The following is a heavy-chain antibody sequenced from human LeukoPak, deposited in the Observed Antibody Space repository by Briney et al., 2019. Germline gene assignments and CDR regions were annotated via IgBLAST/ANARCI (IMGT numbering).Heavy chain of an antibody. D-gene: IGHD6-13*01. Sequence: ASVKVSCKVSGYTLTELSMHWVRQAPGKGLEWMGGFDPEDGETIYAQKFQGRVTMTRDTSTSTVYMELSSLRSEDTAVYYCARDPDHIAAAGNWFDPWGQGTLVTVSS. CDR3: ARDPDHIAAAGNWFDP. CDR1: GYTLTELS. J-gene: IGHJ5*02. V-gene: IGHV1-24*01. CDR2: FDPEDGET.